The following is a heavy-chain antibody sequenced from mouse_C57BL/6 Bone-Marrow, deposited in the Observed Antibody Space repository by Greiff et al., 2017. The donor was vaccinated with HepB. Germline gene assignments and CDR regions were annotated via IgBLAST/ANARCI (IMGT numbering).Heavy chain of an antibody. CDR3: ARPGSSYHWYFDV. J-gene: IGHJ1*03. CDR2: IDPSDSYT. CDR1: GYTFTSYW. Sequence: QVQLKQPGAELVRPGTSVKLSCKASGYTFTSYWMHWVKQRPGQGLEWIGVIDPSDSYTNYNQKFKGKATLTVDTSSSTAYMQLSSLTSEDSAVYYCARPGSSYHWYFDVWGTGTTVTVSS. V-gene: IGHV1-59*01. D-gene: IGHD1-1*01.